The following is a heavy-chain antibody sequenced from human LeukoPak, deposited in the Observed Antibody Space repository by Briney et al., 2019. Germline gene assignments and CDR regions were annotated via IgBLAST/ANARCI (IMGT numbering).Heavy chain of an antibody. V-gene: IGHV3-21*01. J-gene: IGHJ4*02. CDR2: ISSTSSYI. CDR1: GFTFSDHA. Sequence: GGSMRLSCASSGFTFSDHALTWVRQAPGKGLEWVSSISSTSSYIYYGDSVRGRFTISRDNAKNSLYLQVNSLRVEDTAVYYCTSIRGFSAYNPGYWGQGTLVTVSS. CDR3: TSIRGFSAYNPGY. D-gene: IGHD5-12*01.